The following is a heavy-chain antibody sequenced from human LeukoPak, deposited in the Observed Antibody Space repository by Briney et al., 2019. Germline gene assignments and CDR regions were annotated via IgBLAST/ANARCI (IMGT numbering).Heavy chain of an antibody. J-gene: IGHJ6*03. CDR3: ARGEYYYGSGSYPLYYYYYYYMDV. V-gene: IGHV3-21*01. D-gene: IGHD3-10*01. CDR1: GFTFSSYS. CDR2: ISSSSSYI. Sequence: KSGGSPRLSCAASGFTFSSYSMNWVRQAPGKGLEWVSSISSSSSYIYYADSVKGRFTISRDNAKNSLYLQMNSLRAEDTAVYYCARGEYYYGSGSYPLYYYYYYYMDVWGKGTTVTVSS.